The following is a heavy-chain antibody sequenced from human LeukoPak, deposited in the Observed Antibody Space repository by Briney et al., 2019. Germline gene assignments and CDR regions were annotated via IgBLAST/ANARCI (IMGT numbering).Heavy chain of an antibody. CDR1: GGSFSGYY. D-gene: IGHD3-10*01. Sequence: SETLSLTCAVYGGSFSGYYWSWIRQPPGKGLEWIGEINHSGSTNYNPSLKSRVTISVDTSKNQFSLKLSCVTAADTAVYYCARVTGFYGSGSYTGVLYYFDYWGQGTLVTVSS. J-gene: IGHJ4*02. CDR3: ARVTGFYGSGSYTGVLYYFDY. CDR2: INHSGST. V-gene: IGHV4-34*01.